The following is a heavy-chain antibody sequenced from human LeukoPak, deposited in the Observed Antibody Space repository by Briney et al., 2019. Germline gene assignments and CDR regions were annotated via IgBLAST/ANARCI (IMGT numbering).Heavy chain of an antibody. CDR3: ARVHPKHHGMDV. V-gene: IGHV4-59*01. CDR1: GGSISSYY. Sequence: PSETLSLTCTVSGGSISSYYWSWIRQPPGKGLEWIGYIYYSGSTNYNPSLKSRVTISVDTSKNQFSLKLSSVTAADTAVYYCARVHPKHHGMDVWGQGTTVTVSS. J-gene: IGHJ6*02. CDR2: IYYSGST.